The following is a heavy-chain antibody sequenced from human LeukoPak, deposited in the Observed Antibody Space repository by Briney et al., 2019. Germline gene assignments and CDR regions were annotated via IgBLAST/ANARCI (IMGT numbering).Heavy chain of an antibody. V-gene: IGHV1-18*01. J-gene: IGHJ6*02. CDR3: ARAYSGYDFGHYYYYGMDV. Sequence: ASVTVSFKASGYTFTIYGISWVRQAPGQGLEWMGWISAYNGNTNYAQKLQGRVTMTRDTSISTAYMELSRLRSDDTAVYYCARAYSGYDFGHYYYYGMDVWGQGTTVTVSS. CDR1: GYTFTIYG. D-gene: IGHD5-12*01. CDR2: ISAYNGNT.